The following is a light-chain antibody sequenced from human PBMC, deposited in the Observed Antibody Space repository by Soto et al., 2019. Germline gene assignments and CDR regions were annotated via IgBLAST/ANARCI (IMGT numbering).Light chain of an antibody. Sequence: AIQMTQSPSSLSASVGDRVTITCRASQGIRNDLAWYQQKPGQAPKLLLYAASSLHGGVPSRFSGSGSGTDFTLTISSLQPEDFATYYCLQDYGYPRTFGQGTKVEIK. V-gene: IGKV1-6*01. CDR3: LQDYGYPRT. CDR1: QGIRND. CDR2: AAS. J-gene: IGKJ1*01.